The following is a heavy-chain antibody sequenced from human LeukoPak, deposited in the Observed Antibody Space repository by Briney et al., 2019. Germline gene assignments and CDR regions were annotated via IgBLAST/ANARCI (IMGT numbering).Heavy chain of an antibody. Sequence: SETLSLTCSVSGGSINTTYWSWIRQPPGKGLEWIGNIHYSGSTNYNPSLQSRVTISVDTSKNQFSLNLNSVTAADTAVYYCARGGAARLHFQNWGQGTLVTVSS. CDR3: ARGGAARLHFQN. J-gene: IGHJ1*01. V-gene: IGHV4-59*01. CDR1: GGSINTTY. CDR2: IHYSGST. D-gene: IGHD6-6*01.